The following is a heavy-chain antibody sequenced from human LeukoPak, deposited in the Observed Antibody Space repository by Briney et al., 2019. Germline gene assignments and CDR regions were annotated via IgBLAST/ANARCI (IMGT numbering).Heavy chain of an antibody. CDR3: AREGYDSSGYYFVY. D-gene: IGHD3-22*01. Sequence: PSETLSLTCTVSGGSISSYYWSWIRQPPGKGLEWIGYIYYSGSTNYNPSLKSRVTISVDTSKNQFSLKLSSVTAADTAVYYCAREGYDSSGYYFVYWGQGTLVTVSS. CDR1: GGSISSYY. J-gene: IGHJ4*02. CDR2: IYYSGST. V-gene: IGHV4-59*01.